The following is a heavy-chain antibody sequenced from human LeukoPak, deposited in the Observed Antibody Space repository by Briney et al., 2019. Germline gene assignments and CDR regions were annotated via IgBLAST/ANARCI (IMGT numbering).Heavy chain of an antibody. D-gene: IGHD3-22*01. J-gene: IGHJ4*02. Sequence: ASVKVSCKASGGTFSSYAISWVRQAPGQGLEWMGGIIPIFGTANYAQKFQGRVTITADESTSTAYMELSSLRSEDTAVYYCARDSGYYDSSGYEYPMGHYFDYWGQGTLVTVPS. CDR1: GGTFSSYA. V-gene: IGHV1-69*13. CDR3: ARDSGYYDSSGYEYPMGHYFDY. CDR2: IIPIFGTA.